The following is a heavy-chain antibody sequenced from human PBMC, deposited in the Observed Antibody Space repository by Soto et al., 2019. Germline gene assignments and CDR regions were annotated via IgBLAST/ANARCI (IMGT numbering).Heavy chain of an antibody. Sequence: GGSLRLSCSASGFTFSSYAMHWVRQAPGKGLEYVSAISSNGGSTYYADSVKGRLTISRDNSKNTLYLQMSSLRAEDTAVYYCVKVGDTYYYDSSGYDYWGQGTLVTVSS. D-gene: IGHD3-22*01. CDR1: GFTFSSYA. CDR3: VKVGDTYYYDSSGYDY. CDR2: ISSNGGST. J-gene: IGHJ4*02. V-gene: IGHV3-64D*09.